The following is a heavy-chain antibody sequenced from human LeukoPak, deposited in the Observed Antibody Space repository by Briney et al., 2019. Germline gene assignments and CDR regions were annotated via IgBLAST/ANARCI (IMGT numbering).Heavy chain of an antibody. V-gene: IGHV5-51*01. J-gene: IGHJ5*02. Sequence: GESLKISCKGSGYGFTNYWIGWVRQMPGKGLEWMGIISPGDSDTRYSPSVQGQVTISADKSISTAYLQWSSLKASDTAMYYCARLGAWTYENWFDPWGQGTLVTVSS. CDR2: ISPGDSDT. D-gene: IGHD3-3*01. CDR3: ARLGAWTYENWFDP. CDR1: GYGFTNYW.